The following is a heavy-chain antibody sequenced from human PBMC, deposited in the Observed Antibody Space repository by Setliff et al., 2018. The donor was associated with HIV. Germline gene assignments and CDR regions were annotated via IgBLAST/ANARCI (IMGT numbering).Heavy chain of an antibody. D-gene: IGHD3-22*01. V-gene: IGHV4-59*08. Sequence: SETLSLTCNVSGGSISTYYWSWIRQPPGKGLEWLGYVSYSGSTNFNPALESRLPMSVDMSKNHFSLKLRSVTAADTDVYYCARHGHFYDSSSSDAFDIWGHGTMVTVSS. CDR1: GGSISTYY. CDR2: VSYSGST. CDR3: ARHGHFYDSSSSDAFDI. J-gene: IGHJ3*02.